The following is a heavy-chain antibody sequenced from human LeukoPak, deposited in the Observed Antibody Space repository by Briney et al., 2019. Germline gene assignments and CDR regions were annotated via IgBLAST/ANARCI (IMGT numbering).Heavy chain of an antibody. CDR1: GASISSSNW. CDR2: IYHSGNT. CDR3: ARGGVGATTAYFDY. V-gene: IGHV4-4*02. Sequence: SETLSLTCAVSGASISSSNWWSWVRQPPGKGLERIGEIYHSGNTNYNPSLKSRVTVSVDKSKNQFSLNLSSVTAADTAIYYCARGGVGATTAYFDYWGQGTLVTVSS. D-gene: IGHD1-26*01. J-gene: IGHJ4*02.